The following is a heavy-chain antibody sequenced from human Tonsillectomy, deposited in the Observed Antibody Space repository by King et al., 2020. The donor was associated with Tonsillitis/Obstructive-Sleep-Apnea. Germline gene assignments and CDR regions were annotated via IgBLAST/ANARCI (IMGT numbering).Heavy chain of an antibody. CDR2: IYYSGST. D-gene: IGHD1-26*01. V-gene: IGHV4-59*01. Sequence: QVPLQESGPGLVKPSETLSLTCTVSGGSISRYYWSWIRQPPGKGLEWIGYIYYSGSTNYNPSLKSRVTMSVDTSKNQFSLKLSSVTAADTAVYYCARGGGSYFGFDYWGQGTLVTVSS. CDR1: GGSISRYY. J-gene: IGHJ4*02. CDR3: ARGGGSYFGFDY.